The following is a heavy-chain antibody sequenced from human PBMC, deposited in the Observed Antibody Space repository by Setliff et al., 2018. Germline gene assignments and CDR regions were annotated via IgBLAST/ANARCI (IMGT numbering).Heavy chain of an antibody. CDR1: GASLSSGTYY. Sequence: PSETLSLTCTVSGASLSSGTYYWGWIRQPPGKGLEWIGRIYYRGDTYYNASLKSRLTLSVDTSKNQVSLNLRSVTAADTAVYYCARTGTYRYFDYWGQGTQVTVSS. V-gene: IGHV4-39*01. J-gene: IGHJ4*02. CDR3: ARTGTYRYFDY. CDR2: IYYRGDT. D-gene: IGHD1-1*01.